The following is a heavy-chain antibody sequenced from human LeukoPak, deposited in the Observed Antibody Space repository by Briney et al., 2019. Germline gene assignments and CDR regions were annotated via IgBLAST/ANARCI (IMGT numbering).Heavy chain of an antibody. D-gene: IGHD3-3*01. Sequence: ASVKVSCKASGYTFTGYHMHWVRQAPGQGLEWMGRINPNSGGTNYAQKFQGRVTMTRDTSISTAYMELSRPRSDDTAVYYCARAYDFWSGYYPGDYWGQGTLVTVSS. V-gene: IGHV1-2*06. CDR1: GYTFTGYH. CDR2: INPNSGGT. CDR3: ARAYDFWSGYYPGDY. J-gene: IGHJ4*02.